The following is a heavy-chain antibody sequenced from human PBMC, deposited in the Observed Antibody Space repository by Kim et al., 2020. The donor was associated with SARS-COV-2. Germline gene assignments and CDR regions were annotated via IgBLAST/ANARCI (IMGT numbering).Heavy chain of an antibody. CDR2: IYYSGST. V-gene: IGHV4-39*07. Sequence: SETLSLTCTVSGGSISSSSYYWGWIRQPPGKGLEWIGSIYYSGSTYYNPSLKSRGTISVDTSKNQFSLKLSSVTAADTAVYYCAREYYYDSSGDGGTDYWGQGTLVTVSS. D-gene: IGHD3-22*01. J-gene: IGHJ4*02. CDR1: GGSISSSSYY. CDR3: AREYYYDSSGDGGTDY.